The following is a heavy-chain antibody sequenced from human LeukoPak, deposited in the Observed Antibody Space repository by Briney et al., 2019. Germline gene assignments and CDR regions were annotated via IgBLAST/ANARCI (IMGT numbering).Heavy chain of an antibody. CDR2: LYPGGYT. V-gene: IGHV3-66*01. CDR3: ARSVLATAGPDY. D-gene: IGHD6-13*01. J-gene: IGHJ4*02. Sequence: PGGSLRLSCAASGFTVSSNYMSWLRQAPGKGPEWVSVLYPGGYTYYADSVKGRFTISRDNSNNTLYLQMNSLRAEDTAVFYCARSVLATAGPDYWGQGTLVTVSS. CDR1: GFTVSSNY.